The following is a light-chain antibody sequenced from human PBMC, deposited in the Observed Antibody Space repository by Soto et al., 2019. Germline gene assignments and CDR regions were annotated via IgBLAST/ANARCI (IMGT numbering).Light chain of an antibody. V-gene: IGLV2-14*01. CDR2: DVS. J-gene: IGLJ1*01. Sequence: QSVLTQPASVSGSPGQSITISCTGTSSDVGAYSYVSWYQQHPGKAPKLIIYDVSDRPSGISNRFSGSKSDNTASLTISGLQAEDEAEYYCSSYTCSRTYVFGTVTKVTVL. CDR1: SSDVGAYSY. CDR3: SSYTCSRTYV.